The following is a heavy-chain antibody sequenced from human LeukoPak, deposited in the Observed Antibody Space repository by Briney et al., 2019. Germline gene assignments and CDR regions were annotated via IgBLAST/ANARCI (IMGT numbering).Heavy chain of an antibody. J-gene: IGHJ4*02. CDR2: ISGSGGST. CDR3: AKDRSCTNDICHGDFDY. D-gene: IGHD2-8*01. V-gene: IGHV3-23*01. Sequence: GGSLRLSCAASGFTFSSYAVGWVRQAPGKGLEWVSRISGSGGSTYSADSVKGRFTISRDNSKNPLYLQMNSLRAEDTALYYCAKDRSCTNDICHGDFDYWGQGTLVTVSS. CDR1: GFTFSSYA.